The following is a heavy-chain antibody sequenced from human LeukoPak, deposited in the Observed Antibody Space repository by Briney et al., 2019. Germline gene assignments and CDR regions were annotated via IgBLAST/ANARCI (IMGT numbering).Heavy chain of an antibody. V-gene: IGHV3-11*01. D-gene: IGHD3-10*01. J-gene: IGHJ4*02. Sequence: GGSLRLSCAASGFTFSDYYMSWIRQAPGKGLEWVSYISSSGSTIHYADSVKGRFTISRDNAKNSLYLQMNSLRAEDTAVYYCAKARYRGSGSYYFDYWGQGTLVTVSS. CDR2: ISSSGSTI. CDR1: GFTFSDYY. CDR3: AKARYRGSGSYYFDY.